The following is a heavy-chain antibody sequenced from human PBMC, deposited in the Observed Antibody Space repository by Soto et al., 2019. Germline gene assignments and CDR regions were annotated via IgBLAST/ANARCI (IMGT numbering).Heavy chain of an antibody. CDR3: ARAQWLVLGNHYYGMDV. J-gene: IGHJ6*02. CDR2: IGTAGDP. D-gene: IGHD6-19*01. CDR1: GFTFSSYD. Sequence: EVQLVESGGGLVQPGGSLRLSCAASGFTFSSYDMHWVRQATGKGLEWVSAIGTAGDPYYPGSVKGRFTISRENAKNSLYLQMNSLRAGDTAVYYCARAQWLVLGNHYYGMDVWGQGTTVTVSS. V-gene: IGHV3-13*05.